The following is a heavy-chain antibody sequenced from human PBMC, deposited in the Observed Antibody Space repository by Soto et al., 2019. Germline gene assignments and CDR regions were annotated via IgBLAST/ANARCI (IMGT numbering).Heavy chain of an antibody. D-gene: IGHD1-26*01. V-gene: IGHV3-48*03. CDR1: GFTFSSYE. J-gene: IGHJ4*02. CDR3: ARYKNSGSYKQLDF. Sequence: GGSLRLSCAASGFTFSSYEMSWVRQAPGKGLEWISYISSRGSTIYYADSVKGRFTISRDNAKNSLYLQMNSLRAEDTAIYYCARYKNSGSYKQLDFWGQGTLVTVSS. CDR2: ISSRGSTI.